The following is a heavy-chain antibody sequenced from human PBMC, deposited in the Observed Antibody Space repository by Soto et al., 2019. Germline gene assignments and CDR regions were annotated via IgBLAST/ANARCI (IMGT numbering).Heavy chain of an antibody. CDR1: GFTFSSYG. D-gene: IGHD2-15*01. V-gene: IGHV3-33*01. CDR3: ARDENIVVVLAADYYYYGMDV. CDR2: IWYDGSNK. J-gene: IGHJ6*02. Sequence: QVQLVESGGGVVQPGRSMRLSCAASGFTFSSYGMHWVRQAPGKGLEWVAVIWYDGSNKYYADSVKGRFTISRDNSKNTLYLQMNSLRAEDTAVYYCARDENIVVVLAADYYYYGMDVWGQGPTVTVSS.